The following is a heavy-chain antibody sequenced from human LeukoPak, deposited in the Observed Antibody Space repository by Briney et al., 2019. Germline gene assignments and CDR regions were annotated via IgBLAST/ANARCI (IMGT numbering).Heavy chain of an antibody. V-gene: IGHV1-18*04. CDR2: ISAYNGNT. J-gene: IGHJ5*02. CDR3: ARDRYCSSTSCYRGRFDP. CDR1: GYTFTSYG. D-gene: IGHD2-2*01. Sequence: APVTVSCKASGYTFTSYGISWVRQAPGQGLEWMGWISAYNGNTNYAQKLQGRVTITTDTSTSTAYMELRSLRSDDTAVYYCARDRYCSSTSCYRGRFDPWGQGTLVTVSS.